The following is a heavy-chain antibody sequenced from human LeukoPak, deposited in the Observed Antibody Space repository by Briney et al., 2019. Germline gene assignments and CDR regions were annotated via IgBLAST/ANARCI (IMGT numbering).Heavy chain of an antibody. Sequence: SETLSLTCAVYGGSFSGYYWRWIRQPPGKGLEWIGEINHSGSTNYNPSLKSRVTISVDTSKNQFSLKLSSVTAADTAVYYCARYENFDWLPAWDAFDIWGQGTMVTVSS. CDR2: INHSGST. CDR3: ARYENFDWLPAWDAFDI. J-gene: IGHJ3*02. D-gene: IGHD3-9*01. V-gene: IGHV4-34*01. CDR1: GGSFSGYY.